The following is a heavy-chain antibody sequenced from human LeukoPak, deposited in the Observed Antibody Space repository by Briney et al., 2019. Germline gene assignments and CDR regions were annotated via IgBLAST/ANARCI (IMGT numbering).Heavy chain of an antibody. D-gene: IGHD3-10*01. CDR1: GFSFSDYW. Sequence: PGGSLRLSCAAFGFSFSDYWMYWVRQAPGKGLEWVAKIKGDGSQKSYVDSVNGRFTISRDNAKNSLYLQMNSLRGEDTAVYYCARGPLIKAAGAFWGQGTLVTVSS. CDR3: ARGPLIKAAGAF. J-gene: IGHJ4*02. V-gene: IGHV3-7*01. CDR2: IKGDGSQK.